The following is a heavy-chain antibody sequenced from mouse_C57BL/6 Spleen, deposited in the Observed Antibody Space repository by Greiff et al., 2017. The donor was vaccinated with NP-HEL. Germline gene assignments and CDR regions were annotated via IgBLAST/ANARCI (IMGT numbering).Heavy chain of an antibody. CDR2: IRNNANGYTT. Sequence: EASGFPFTAYYMSWVRQPPGKALEWLGFIRNNANGYTTEDSASVKGRFTISRDNSQSILYLQMNALRSEDSATYSCARYDLYYFDYWGQGTTLTVSS. V-gene: IGHV7-3*01. CDR1: GFPFTAYY. J-gene: IGHJ2*01. CDR3: ARYDLYYFDY.